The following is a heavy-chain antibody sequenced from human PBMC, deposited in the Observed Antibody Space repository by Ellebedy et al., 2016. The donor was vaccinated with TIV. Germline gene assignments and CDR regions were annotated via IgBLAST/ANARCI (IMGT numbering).Heavy chain of an antibody. CDR2: VSNDGNRK. J-gene: IGHJ3*02. CDR3: AREDGDYPVDAFDI. D-gene: IGHD4-17*01. V-gene: IGHV3-30-3*01. CDR1: GFNFSSYA. Sequence: GESLMISXAASGFNFSSYAVHWVRQAPGKGLEWVSIVSNDGNRKDYADSVKGRFTISRDNSKNTLYLQMNSLRAEDTAVYYCAREDGDYPVDAFDIWGQGTMVTVSS.